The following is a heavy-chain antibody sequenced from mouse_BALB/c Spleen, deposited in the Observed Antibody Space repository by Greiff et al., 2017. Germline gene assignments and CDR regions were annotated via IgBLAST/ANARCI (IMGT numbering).Heavy chain of an antibody. J-gene: IGHJ3*01. CDR2: IYPGDGDT. CDR3: ARDDYDQG. CDR1: GYAFSSYW. Sequence: VMLQQSGAELVRPGSSVKISCKASGYAFSSYWMNWVKQRPGQGLEWIGQIYPGDGDTNYNGKFKGKATLTADKSSSTAYMQLSSLTSEDSAVYFCARDDYDQGWGQGTLVTVSA. D-gene: IGHD2-4*01. V-gene: IGHV1-80*01.